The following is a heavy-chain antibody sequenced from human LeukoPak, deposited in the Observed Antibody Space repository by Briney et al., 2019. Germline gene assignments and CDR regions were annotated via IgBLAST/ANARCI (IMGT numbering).Heavy chain of an antibody. J-gene: IGHJ4*02. CDR2: FYYTGDT. D-gene: IGHD2-15*01. CDR1: GGSISSSTYS. CDR3: ARLLPYCSDGICYFWEYFDS. Sequence: PSETLSLTCSVSGGSISSSTYSWGWIRQPPRKGLEWIGSFYYTGDTYYDPSLKSRVTISVDTSKNQFSLNLTSLTAADTAVYYCARLLPYCSDGICYFWEYFDSWGQGTLVTVSS. V-gene: IGHV4-39*01.